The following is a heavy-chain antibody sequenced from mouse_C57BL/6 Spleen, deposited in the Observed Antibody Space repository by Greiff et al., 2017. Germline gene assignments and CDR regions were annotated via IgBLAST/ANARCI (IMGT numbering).Heavy chain of an antibody. CDR3: ARSPDYYYAMDY. J-gene: IGHJ4*01. D-gene: IGHD2-4*01. CDR1: GYAFSSSW. CDR2: IYPGDGDT. Sequence: LQESGPELVKPGASVKISCKASGYAFSSSWMNWVKQRPGKGLEWIGRIYPGDGDTNYNGKFKGKATLTADKSSSTAYMQLSSLTSEDSAVYFCARSPDYYYAMDYWGQGTSVTVSS. V-gene: IGHV1-82*01.